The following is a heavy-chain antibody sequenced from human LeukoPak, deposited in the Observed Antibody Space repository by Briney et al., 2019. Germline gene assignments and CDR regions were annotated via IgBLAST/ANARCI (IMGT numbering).Heavy chain of an antibody. Sequence: GGSLRLSCSASGFAFSSYAMYWVRQAPGKGLEYVSAISKDGGTQYPADSVKGRITISRDNSKNTLYVQMSSLRPEDTAVYYCVKDPDGSCDYWGQGTLVTVSS. CDR2: ISKDGGTQ. CDR1: GFAFSSYA. CDR3: VKDPDGSCDY. J-gene: IGHJ4*02. V-gene: IGHV3-64*05. D-gene: IGHD1-26*01.